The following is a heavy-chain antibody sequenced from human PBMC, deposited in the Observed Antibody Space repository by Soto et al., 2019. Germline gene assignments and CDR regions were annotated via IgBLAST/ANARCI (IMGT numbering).Heavy chain of an antibody. J-gene: IGHJ1*01. CDR1: GYTFTGYY. CDR2: INPNSGGT. V-gene: IGHV1-2*04. Sequence: ASVKVSCKASGYTFTGYYMHWVRQAPGQGLEWMGWINPNSGGTNYAQKFQGWVTMTRDTSISTAYMELSRLRSDDTAVYYCARDSGSYDFQHWGQVTLVTVSS. CDR3: ARDSGSYDFQH. D-gene: IGHD1-26*01.